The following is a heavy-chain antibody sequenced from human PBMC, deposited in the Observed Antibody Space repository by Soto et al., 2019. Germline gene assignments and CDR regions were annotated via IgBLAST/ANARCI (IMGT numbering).Heavy chain of an antibody. CDR2: ISAYNRNT. Sequence: QVQLVQSGAEVKKPGASVKVSCKASGYTFTSYGISWVRQAPGQGLEWMGWISAYNRNTNYAQRLQGRVTMTTDTSTSTASMELRSLRSDATAVSYCARVRAAAADFDYWGQATLVTVSS. J-gene: IGHJ4*02. CDR3: ARVRAAAADFDY. CDR1: GYTFTSYG. V-gene: IGHV1-18*01. D-gene: IGHD6-13*01.